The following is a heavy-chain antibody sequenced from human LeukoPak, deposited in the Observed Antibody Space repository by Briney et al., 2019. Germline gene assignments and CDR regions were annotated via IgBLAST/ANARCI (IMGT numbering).Heavy chain of an antibody. CDR2: ISHSGSTI. D-gene: IGHD6-13*01. J-gene: IGHJ4*02. V-gene: IGHV3-11*01. Sequence: GGSLRLSCAASGFTFSDYYLSWIRQAPGKGLEWVSYISHSGSTIYYADSVKGRFSVSRDNAKNSLYLQMNSLRAEDTAVYYCAKAGQQLVRYNPSEFDYWGQGTLVTVSS. CDR3: AKAGQQLVRYNPSEFDY. CDR1: GFTFSDYY.